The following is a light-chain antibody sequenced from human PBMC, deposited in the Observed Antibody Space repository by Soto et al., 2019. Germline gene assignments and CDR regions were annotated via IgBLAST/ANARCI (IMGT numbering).Light chain of an antibody. CDR1: QSLVYSDGNTY. Sequence: DVVMTQSPLSLPVTLGQTASISCRSSQSLVYSDGNTYLNWFHQRPGQSPRRLIYKVSDRDSGVPDRFSGSGSVTEFTLRISRVEAEDVGVYYCMQGAHWPWTFGQGTKVEIK. J-gene: IGKJ1*01. CDR2: KVS. V-gene: IGKV2-30*01. CDR3: MQGAHWPWT.